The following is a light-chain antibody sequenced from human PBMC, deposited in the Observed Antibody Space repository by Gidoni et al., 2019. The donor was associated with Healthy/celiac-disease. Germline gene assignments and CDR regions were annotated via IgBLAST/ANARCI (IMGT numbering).Light chain of an antibody. V-gene: IGLV1-40*01. Sequence: QSVLTPPPSVSGPPGQSVTISCTGSRSNIGAGYDVHWYQQLPGTAPKLLIYGNSNRPSGVPDRFSGAKSGTSASLASAGLQAEDEADYYCQSYDSSLSGSGVVFGGGTKLTVL. CDR1: RSNIGAGYD. CDR3: QSYDSSLSGSGVV. CDR2: GNS. J-gene: IGLJ2*01.